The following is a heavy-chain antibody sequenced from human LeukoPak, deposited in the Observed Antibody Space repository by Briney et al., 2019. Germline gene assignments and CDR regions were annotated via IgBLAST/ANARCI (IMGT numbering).Heavy chain of an antibody. D-gene: IGHD1-26*01. CDR3: AKDAEWEPRWDRLDY. CDR2: IRYDGSNK. J-gene: IGHJ4*02. V-gene: IGHV3-30*02. CDR1: GFTFSSYG. Sequence: GGSLRLSCAASGFTFSSYGMHWVRQAPGKGLEWVAFIRYDGSNKYYADSVKGRFTISRDNSKNTLYLQMNSLRAEDTAVYYCAKDAEWEPRWDRLDYWGQGTLVTVSS.